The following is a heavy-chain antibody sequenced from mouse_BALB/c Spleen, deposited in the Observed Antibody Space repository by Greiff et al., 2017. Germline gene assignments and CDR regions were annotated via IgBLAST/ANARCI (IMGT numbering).Heavy chain of an antibody. CDR3: ARSYYDYDVDYAMDY. D-gene: IGHD2-4*01. J-gene: IGHJ4*01. CDR2: INPNNGGT. V-gene: IGHV1-18*01. CDR1: GYTFTDYN. Sequence: EVQLQQSGPELVKPGASVKIPCKASGYTFTDYNMDWVKQSHGKSLEWIGDINPNNGGTIYNQKFKGKATLTVDKSSSTAYMELRSLTSEDTAVYYCARSYYDYDVDYAMDYWGQGTSVTVSS.